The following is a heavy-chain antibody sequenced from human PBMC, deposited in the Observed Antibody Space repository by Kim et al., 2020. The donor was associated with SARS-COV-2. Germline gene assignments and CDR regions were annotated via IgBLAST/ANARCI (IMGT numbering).Heavy chain of an antibody. J-gene: IGHJ4*02. D-gene: IGHD4-17*01. Sequence: PSLKSRVTISVDTSKNQFSLKLSSVTAADTAVYYCARGASYGDSRWYFDYWGQGTLVTVSS. CDR3: ARGASYGDSRWYFDY. V-gene: IGHV4-39*01.